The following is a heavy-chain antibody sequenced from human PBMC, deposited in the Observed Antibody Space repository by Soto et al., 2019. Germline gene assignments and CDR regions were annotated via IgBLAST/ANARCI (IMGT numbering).Heavy chain of an antibody. V-gene: IGHV3-64*01. CDR3: ARLDRYCSGGTCYMDY. J-gene: IGHJ4*02. D-gene: IGHD2-15*01. CDR1: GFTFSSYA. Sequence: EVQLVESGGGLVQPGGSLRLSCAASGFTFSSYAMHWVRQAPGKGLEYVSAISSNGGGTYYANSVKGRFTISRDNSKNTLYLPMGSLRAEDMAVYYCARLDRYCSGGTCYMDYWGQGTLVTVSS. CDR2: ISSNGGGT.